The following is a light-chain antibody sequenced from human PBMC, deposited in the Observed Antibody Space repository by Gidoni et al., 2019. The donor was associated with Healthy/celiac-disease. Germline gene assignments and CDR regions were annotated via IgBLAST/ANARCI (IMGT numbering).Light chain of an antibody. Sequence: EIVLTQSPATLSLSPGERATLSCRASQIVSSYLAWYQQKPGQAPRLLIYDASNRATGIPARFSCSGSGTDFTLTISSLEPEDFAVYYCQQRSNWTFGQGTKVEIK. CDR3: QQRSNWT. CDR1: QIVSSY. J-gene: IGKJ1*01. V-gene: IGKV3-11*01. CDR2: DAS.